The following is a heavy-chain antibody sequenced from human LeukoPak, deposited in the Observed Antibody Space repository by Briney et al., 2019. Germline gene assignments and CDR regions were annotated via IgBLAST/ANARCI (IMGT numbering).Heavy chain of an antibody. CDR1: GGSISSYY. J-gene: IGHJ4*02. D-gene: IGHD3-22*01. CDR2: IYTSGST. CDR3: ARVSHYYDSSGLDY. Sequence: PSETLSLTCTVSGGSISSYYWSWIRQPAGKGLEWIGRIYTSGSTNYNPSLKSRVTMSVDTSKNRFSLKLSSVTAADTAVYYCARVSHYYDSSGLDYWGQGTLVTVSS. V-gene: IGHV4-4*07.